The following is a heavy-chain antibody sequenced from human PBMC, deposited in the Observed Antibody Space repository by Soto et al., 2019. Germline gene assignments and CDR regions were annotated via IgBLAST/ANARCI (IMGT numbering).Heavy chain of an antibody. D-gene: IGHD4-17*01. Sequence: EVQLVESGGGLVQPGGSLRLSCAASGFTFSSYWMHWVRQAPGKGLVWVSRIKGGGSDTSYADSVKGRFTISRDNAKNTLYLQMSTLRAEATAVYYCVRVAYGDLGGWGQGTLVTVSS. CDR1: GFTFSSYW. V-gene: IGHV3-74*01. CDR3: VRVAYGDLGG. J-gene: IGHJ4*02. CDR2: IKGGGSDT.